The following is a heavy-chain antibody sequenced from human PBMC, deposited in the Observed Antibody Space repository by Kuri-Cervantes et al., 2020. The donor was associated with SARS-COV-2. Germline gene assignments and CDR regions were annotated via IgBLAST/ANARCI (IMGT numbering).Heavy chain of an antibody. CDR3: AKVLVVVVPAAMVGAFDI. Sequence: GESLKISCAASGFTFSRYSMKWVRQAPGKGLEWVSCISSSSSTIHYADSVKGRFTISRDNAKNSLYLQMNSLRDEDTAVYYCAKVLVVVVPAAMVGAFDIWGQGTMVTVSS. J-gene: IGHJ3*02. CDR2: ISSSSSTI. D-gene: IGHD2-2*01. CDR1: GFTFSRYS. V-gene: IGHV3-48*02.